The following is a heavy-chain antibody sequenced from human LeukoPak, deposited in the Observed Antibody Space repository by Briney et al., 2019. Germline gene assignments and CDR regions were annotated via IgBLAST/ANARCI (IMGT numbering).Heavy chain of an antibody. Sequence: PGGSLRLSCTASGFPFNDYSMNWVRQAPGKGLEWISYIGIDSGNTKYADSVKGRFTISADNAKNSLSLQMNSLRVEDTAVYYCARDHNYAFDNWGQGTLVSVSS. V-gene: IGHV3-48*04. J-gene: IGHJ4*02. CDR1: GFPFNDYS. CDR3: ARDHNYAFDN. CDR2: IGIDSGNT. D-gene: IGHD1-1*01.